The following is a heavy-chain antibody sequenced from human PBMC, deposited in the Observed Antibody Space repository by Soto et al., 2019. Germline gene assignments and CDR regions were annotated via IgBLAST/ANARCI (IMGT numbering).Heavy chain of an antibody. V-gene: IGHV3-30-3*01. Sequence: QVQLVESGGGVVQPGRSLRLSCAASGFIFSNYAMHWVRQAPGKGLEWVAVISYDGGVKYYADSVKGRFTISRDSSQNTLYLQMNSLRADDTAVYYCARGGDYGVTSQFRFRALDVWGQGTMVSVSS. CDR2: ISYDGGVK. J-gene: IGHJ6*02. CDR3: ARGGDYGVTSQFRFRALDV. D-gene: IGHD4-17*01. CDR1: GFIFSNYA.